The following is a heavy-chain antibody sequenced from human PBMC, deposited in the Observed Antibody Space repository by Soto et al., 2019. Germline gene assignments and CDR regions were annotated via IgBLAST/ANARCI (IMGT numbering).Heavy chain of an antibody. V-gene: IGHV1-8*01. CDR3: ARGLYCSGGTGSDS. CDR1: GYTFTPHD. D-gene: IGHD2-15*01. J-gene: IGHJ4*02. Sequence: QVQLVQSGAEVKRPGASVKVSCKASGYTFTPHDINWVRQATGQGREWMGRMNPNSGYIDFAQRFQGRLTMTTNTSISTAYMELSSLRSEDTAIYYGARGLYCSGGTGSDSWGQGALGIVSS. CDR2: MNPNSGYI.